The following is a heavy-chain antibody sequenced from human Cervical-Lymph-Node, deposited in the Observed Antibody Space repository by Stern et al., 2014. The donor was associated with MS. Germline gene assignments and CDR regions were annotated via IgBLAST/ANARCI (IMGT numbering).Heavy chain of an antibody. Sequence: VQLVESGGDLVKPGGSLRLSCAASGFTFSDYHMGWIRQAPGKGLEWVSYIGSTGSIVYYAASVKGRFTISRDNAKNSLYLQMNSLRVEDTAVYFCVKTRTAWGQGTLVTVSS. V-gene: IGHV3-11*01. J-gene: IGHJ5*02. CDR3: VKTRTA. CDR2: IGSTGSIV. CDR1: GFTFSDYH.